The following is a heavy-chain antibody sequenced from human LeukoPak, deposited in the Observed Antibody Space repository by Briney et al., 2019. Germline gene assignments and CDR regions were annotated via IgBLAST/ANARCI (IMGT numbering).Heavy chain of an antibody. Sequence: GGSLRLSCAASGFTFSSYAMSWVRQAPGKGLEWVPAISGSGGSTYYADSVKGRFTISRDNSKNTLYLQMNSLRAEDTAVYYCQEAVASMDVWGQGTTVTVSS. CDR1: GFTFSSYA. CDR3: QEAVASMDV. V-gene: IGHV3-23*01. J-gene: IGHJ6*02. D-gene: IGHD6-19*01. CDR2: ISGSGGST.